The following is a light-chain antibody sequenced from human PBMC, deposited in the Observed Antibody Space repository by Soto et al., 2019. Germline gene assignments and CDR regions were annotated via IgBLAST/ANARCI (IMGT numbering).Light chain of an antibody. CDR3: QQYNSYPPT. CDR2: KTS. Sequence: DIQMTQSPSTLSASVGDRVTIACRASQTISSWVAWYQQKPGKAPRLLIYKTSSLESGVPSRFSGSGSGTEFTLTISGLQPDDFASYYCQQYNSYPPTFGPGTKVDIK. J-gene: IGKJ3*01. V-gene: IGKV1-5*03. CDR1: QTISSW.